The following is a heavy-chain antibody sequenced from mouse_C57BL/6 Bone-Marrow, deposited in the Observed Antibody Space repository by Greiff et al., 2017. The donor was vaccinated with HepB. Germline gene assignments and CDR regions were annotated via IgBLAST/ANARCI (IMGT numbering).Heavy chain of an antibody. D-gene: IGHD1-1*01. Sequence: VQLQQPGAELVKPGASVKMSCKASGYTFTSYWITWVKQRPGQGLEWIGDIYPGSGSTNYNEKFKSKATLTVDTSSSTAYMQLSSLTSEDSAVYYCARYYYGSSWAMDYWGQGTSVTVSS. CDR1: GYTFTSYW. CDR2: IYPGSGST. CDR3: ARYYYGSSWAMDY. J-gene: IGHJ4*01. V-gene: IGHV1-55*01.